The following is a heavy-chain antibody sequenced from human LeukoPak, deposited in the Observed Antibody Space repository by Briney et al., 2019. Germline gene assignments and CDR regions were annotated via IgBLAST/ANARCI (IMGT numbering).Heavy chain of an antibody. CDR3: ARRGSTWYDY. J-gene: IGHJ4*02. V-gene: IGHV4-4*07. CDR1: GGSINNFY. D-gene: IGHD6-13*01. CDR2: IYSSGGA. Sequence: PSETLSLTCTVSGGSINNFYWSWMRQPAGKGLEWIGRIYSSGGADYNPSLKSRVTMSVDTSKNQFSLKLNSVTAADSAVYYCARRGSTWYDYWGQGTLVTVSS.